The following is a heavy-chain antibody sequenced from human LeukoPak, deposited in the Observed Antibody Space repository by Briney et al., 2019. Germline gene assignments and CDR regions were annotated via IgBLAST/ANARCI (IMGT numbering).Heavy chain of an antibody. CDR1: GFTFSSYW. Sequence: PGGSLRLSCAASGFTFSSYWMHWVRQAPGKGLEWVSSISSSSSYIYYADSVKGRFTISRDNAKNSLYLQMNSLRAEDTAVYYCARDGTEGYCSGGSCFQPPDAFDIWGQGTMVTVSS. CDR3: ARDGTEGYCSGGSCFQPPDAFDI. D-gene: IGHD2-15*01. J-gene: IGHJ3*02. CDR2: ISSSSSYI. V-gene: IGHV3-21*01.